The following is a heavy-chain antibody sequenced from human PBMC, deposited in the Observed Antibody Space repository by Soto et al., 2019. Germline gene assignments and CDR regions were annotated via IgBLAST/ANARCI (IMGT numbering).Heavy chain of an antibody. CDR2: ISWNSGSI. CDR1: GFPFDDYA. Sequence: PGGSLRLSCAASGFPFDDYAMHWVRQAPGQGLEWVSGISWNSGSIGYADSVKGRFTISRDNAKNSLYLQMNSLRAEDTALYYCPKDGQSLKPYYSGMDGCGHGSTVTVSS. J-gene: IGHJ6*02. V-gene: IGHV3-9*01. CDR3: PKDGQSLKPYYSGMDG.